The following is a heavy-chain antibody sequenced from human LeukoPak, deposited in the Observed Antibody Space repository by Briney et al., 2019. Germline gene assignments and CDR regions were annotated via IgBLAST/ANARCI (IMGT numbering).Heavy chain of an antibody. Sequence: EASVKVSCKASGYTFTSYYMHWVRQAPGQGLEWMGRINPSGGSTSYAQKFQGRATMTRDTSTSTVYMELSSLRSEDTAVYYCASPIWFGELSLSYWGQGTLVTVSS. CDR2: INPSGGST. V-gene: IGHV1-46*01. J-gene: IGHJ4*02. CDR3: ASPIWFGELSLSY. CDR1: GYTFTSYY. D-gene: IGHD3-10*01.